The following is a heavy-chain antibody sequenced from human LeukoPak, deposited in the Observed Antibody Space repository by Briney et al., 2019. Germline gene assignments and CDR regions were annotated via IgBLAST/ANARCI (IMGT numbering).Heavy chain of an antibody. Sequence: SVKVSFKASGGTFSSYAISWLRQAPGQGLEWMGGIIPIFGTANYAQKLQGRVTITAEESPSTASMELSSLKSEDTAVYYCAREVTGMVTYCGGDCYPYFDYWGQGTLVTVSS. CDR2: IIPIFGTA. CDR1: GGTFSSYA. J-gene: IGHJ4*02. CDR3: AREVTGMVTYCGGDCYPYFDY. D-gene: IGHD2-21*01. V-gene: IGHV1-69*13.